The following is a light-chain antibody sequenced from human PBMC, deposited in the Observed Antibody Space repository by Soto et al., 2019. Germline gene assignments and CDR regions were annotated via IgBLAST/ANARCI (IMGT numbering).Light chain of an antibody. CDR3: QQYSNWPT. CDR2: GAS. Sequence: EIVMTQSPATLSLSPGERSTLSCRASQSVSRNLAWYQQRPGQAPRLLTSGASTRATGIAARFSGSGSGREFTLTISSLQSEDSALYYCQQYSNWPTFGQGTRLEIK. CDR1: QSVSRN. V-gene: IGKV3-15*01. J-gene: IGKJ5*01.